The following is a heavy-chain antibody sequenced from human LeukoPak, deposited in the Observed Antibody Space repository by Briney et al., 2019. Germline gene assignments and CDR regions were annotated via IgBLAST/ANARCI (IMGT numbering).Heavy chain of an antibody. J-gene: IGHJ5*02. Sequence: GASVKVSCKASGGTFSSYAISWVRQAPGQGLEWMGGIIPIFGTANYAQKFQGRVTITADESTSTAYMELSSLRSEDTAVYYCARDRDPVTARGPSNWFDPWGQGTLVTVSS. CDR1: GGTFSSYA. V-gene: IGHV1-69*13. CDR2: IIPIFGTA. D-gene: IGHD3-10*01. CDR3: ARDRDPVTARGPSNWFDP.